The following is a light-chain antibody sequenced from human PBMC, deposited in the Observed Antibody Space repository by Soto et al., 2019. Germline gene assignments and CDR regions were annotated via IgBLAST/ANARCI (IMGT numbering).Light chain of an antibody. J-gene: IGKJ1*01. V-gene: IGKV3-15*01. CDR3: QQYNNWPPWT. CDR2: HAS. CDR1: QSISRY. Sequence: IVLTQSPGTLSLSPGERTTLSCRASQSISRYLAWYQQKPGQAPRLLIYHASARATGIPARFSGSGSGTEFTLTISGLQSEDFAVYYCQQYNNWPPWTFGQGTKVDIK.